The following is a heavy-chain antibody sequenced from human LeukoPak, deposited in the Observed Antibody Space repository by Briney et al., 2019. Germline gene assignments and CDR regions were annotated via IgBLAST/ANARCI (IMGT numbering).Heavy chain of an antibody. J-gene: IGHJ3*02. CDR2: IYHSGST. D-gene: IGHD1-26*01. Sequence: SETLSLTCAVSGGSISSGGYSWSWIRQPPGKGLEWIGYIYHSGSTYYNPSLKSRVTISVDRSKNQFSLKLSSVTAADTAVYYCARSGSKTDAFDIWGQGTMVTVSS. CDR3: ARSGSKTDAFDI. CDR1: GGSISSGGYS. V-gene: IGHV4-30-2*01.